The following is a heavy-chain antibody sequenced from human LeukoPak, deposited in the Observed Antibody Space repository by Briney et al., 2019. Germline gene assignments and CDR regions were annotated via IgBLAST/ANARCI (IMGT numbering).Heavy chain of an antibody. CDR3: ARGFGAAVAGTLDY. CDR1: GFTFSKFG. J-gene: IGHJ4*02. Sequence: QPGGSLRLSCAGSGFTFSKFGMIWVRQAPGKGLEWVSGISGSGSSTYYADSVKGRFTISRDNSKNTLYLQMNSLRAEDTAVYYCARGFGAAVAGTLDYWGQGTLVTVSS. D-gene: IGHD6-19*01. V-gene: IGHV3-23*01. CDR2: ISGSGSST.